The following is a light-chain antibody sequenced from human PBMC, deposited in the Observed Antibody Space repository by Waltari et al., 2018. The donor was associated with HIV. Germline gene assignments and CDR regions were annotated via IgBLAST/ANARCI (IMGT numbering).Light chain of an antibody. CDR2: SAS. CDR1: QSVSRT. Sequence: DIVMTQSPATLSVSPGERATLSCRASQSVSRTLAWYQQKPGQAPRLLIYSASTRATGIPARFSGSGSGTEFTLTISSLQSEDFAVYYCQQYNNWPYTFGQGTKLEIK. V-gene: IGKV3-15*01. J-gene: IGKJ2*01. CDR3: QQYNNWPYT.